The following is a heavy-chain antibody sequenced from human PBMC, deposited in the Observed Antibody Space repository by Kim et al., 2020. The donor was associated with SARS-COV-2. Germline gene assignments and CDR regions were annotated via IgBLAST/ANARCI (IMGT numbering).Heavy chain of an antibody. CDR3: ASSGVGATATDY. J-gene: IGHJ4*02. CDR1: GFTFSSYA. D-gene: IGHD1-26*01. Sequence: GGSLRLSCAASGFTFSSYAMHWVRQAPGKGLEWVAVISYDGSNKYYADSVKGRFTISRDNSKNTLYLQMNSLRAEDTAVYYCASSGVGATATDYWGQGTL. V-gene: IGHV3-30-3*01. CDR2: ISYDGSNK.